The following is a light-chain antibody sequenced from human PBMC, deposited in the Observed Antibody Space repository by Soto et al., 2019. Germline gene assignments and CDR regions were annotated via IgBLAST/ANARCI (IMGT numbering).Light chain of an antibody. CDR2: GAS. CDR3: QQYNNLPYT. J-gene: IGKJ2*01. CDR1: HSVSSN. V-gene: IGKV3-15*01. Sequence: EIVMTQSPATLSVSPGERATRSCRASHSVSSNLAWYQQKPGQAPRLLIYGASTRATGIPARFSGSGSGTEFTLTISSLQSEDFAVDYCQQYNNLPYTFGQGTKLEIK.